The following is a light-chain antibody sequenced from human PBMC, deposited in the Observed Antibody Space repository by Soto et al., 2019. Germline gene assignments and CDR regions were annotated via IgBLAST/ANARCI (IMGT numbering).Light chain of an antibody. CDR2: EGI. V-gene: IGLV2-23*01. Sequence: QSALTQPASVSGSPGQSITISCSGTSSNIGGYNVVSWYQQHPGKAPKVIVYEGIKRPSGVSDRFSGSTSGSTASLTISGLQAEDEAEYYCCSYADTAYVFGTGTKVTVL. J-gene: IGLJ1*01. CDR3: CSYADTAYV. CDR1: SSNIGGYNV.